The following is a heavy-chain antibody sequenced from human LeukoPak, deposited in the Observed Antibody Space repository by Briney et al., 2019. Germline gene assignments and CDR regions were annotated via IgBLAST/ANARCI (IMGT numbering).Heavy chain of an antibody. V-gene: IGHV4-4*02. CDR3: GIGLYQLPLDY. CDR1: GVSISSSNW. D-gene: IGHD2-2*01. Sequence: SETLSLTCAVSGVSISSSNWWSWVRQPPGKGLEWIGEIYHSGSTNYNPSLKSRVTISVDKSKNQFSLKLSSVTAADTAVYYCGIGLYQLPLDYWGQGTLVTVSS. J-gene: IGHJ4*02. CDR2: IYHSGST.